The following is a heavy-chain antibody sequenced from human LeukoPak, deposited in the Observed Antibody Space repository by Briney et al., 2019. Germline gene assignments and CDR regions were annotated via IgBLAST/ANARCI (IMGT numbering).Heavy chain of an antibody. CDR2: TYNRSKWYS. V-gene: IGHV6-1*01. Sequence: SQTLSLTCAISGDSVSSNSAAWNWIRQSPSRGLKCLGRTYNRSKWYSGYEVSVKSRISISPDTSKNQFSLQLKSVTPEDTAVYYCVRSYDGYLDYWGQGDLVTVSA. J-gene: IGHJ4*02. CDR1: GDSVSSNSAA. CDR3: VRSYDGYLDY. D-gene: IGHD3-16*01.